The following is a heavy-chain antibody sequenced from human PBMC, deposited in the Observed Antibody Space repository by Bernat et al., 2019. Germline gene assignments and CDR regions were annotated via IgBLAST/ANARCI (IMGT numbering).Heavy chain of an antibody. CDR2: ISWNSGSI. J-gene: IGHJ4*02. CDR1: GFTFDDYA. CDR3: AKEARGFDY. V-gene: IGHV3-9*01. Sequence: EVQLVESGGGWVQPGRSLRLSCAASGFTFDDYAMHWVRQAPGKGLEWVSGISWNSGSIGYADSVKGRFTISRDNAKNSLYLQMNSLRAEDTALYYCAKEARGFDYWGQGTLVTVSS. D-gene: IGHD3-16*01.